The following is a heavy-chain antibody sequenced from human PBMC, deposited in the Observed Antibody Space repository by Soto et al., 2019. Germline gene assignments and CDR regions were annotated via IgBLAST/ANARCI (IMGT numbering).Heavy chain of an antibody. CDR1: GGSISSYS. D-gene: IGHD3-22*01. CDR2: IYHSGST. CDR3: ARGGVDYYDSSGYYFSPYYFDY. J-gene: IGHJ4*02. Sequence: LSLTCTVSGGSISSYSWSWIRQPPGKGLEWIGYIYHSGSTYYNPSLKSRVTISVDRSKNQFSLKLSSVTAADTAVYYCARGGVDYYDSSGYYFSPYYFDYWGQGTLVTVSS. V-gene: IGHV4-30-2*01.